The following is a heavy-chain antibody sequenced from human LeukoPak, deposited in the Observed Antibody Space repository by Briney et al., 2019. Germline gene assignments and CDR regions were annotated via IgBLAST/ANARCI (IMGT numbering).Heavy chain of an antibody. J-gene: IGHJ4*02. CDR2: IYHSGST. CDR1: GYSISSGYY. CDR3: AGDIVQHNFDY. D-gene: IGHD1-26*01. V-gene: IGHV4-38-2*02. Sequence: SETLSLTCTVSGYSISSGYYWGWIRQPPGKGLEWIGSIYHSGSTYYNPSLKSRVTISVDTSKNQFSLKLSSVTAADTAVYYCAGDIVQHNFDYWGQGTLVTVSS.